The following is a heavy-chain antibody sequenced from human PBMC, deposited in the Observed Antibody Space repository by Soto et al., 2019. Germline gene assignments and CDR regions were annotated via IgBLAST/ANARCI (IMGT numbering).Heavy chain of an antibody. J-gene: IGHJ4*02. CDR3: AKDGYSGYDFFDF. Sequence: PGGSLRLSCAASGFTFSTYAMSWVRQAPGKGLEWVSAISGSGGSTYYADSVKGRFTISRDNSKNTLYLQMNSLRAEDTAVYYCAKDGYSGYDFFDFWGQGTLVTVSS. D-gene: IGHD5-12*01. CDR2: ISGSGGST. V-gene: IGHV3-23*01. CDR1: GFTFSTYA.